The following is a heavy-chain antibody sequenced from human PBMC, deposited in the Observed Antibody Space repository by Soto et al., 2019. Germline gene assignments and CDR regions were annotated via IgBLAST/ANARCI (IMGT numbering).Heavy chain of an antibody. D-gene: IGHD4-17*01. J-gene: IGHJ4*02. V-gene: IGHV1-3*01. CDR3: AIPSRTADYGDSYYFDY. CDR2: INAGNGNT. CDR1: GYTFTSYA. Sequence: ASVKVSCKASGYTFTSYAMHWVRQAPGQRLEWMGWINAGNGNTKYSQKFQGRVTITRDTSASTAYMELSSLRSEDTAVYYCAIPSRTADYGDSYYFDYWGQGTLVTVSS.